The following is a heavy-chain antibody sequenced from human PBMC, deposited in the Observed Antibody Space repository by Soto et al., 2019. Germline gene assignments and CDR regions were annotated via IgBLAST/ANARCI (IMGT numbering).Heavy chain of an antibody. V-gene: IGHV5-51*01. Sequence: GESLKISCKGSGYTFTSYWIGWVRQMPGKGLEWMGIIYPGDSDTRYSPSFQGQVTISADKSISTAYLQWSSLKASDTAMYYCARLSRRVAQESNYFDPWGQGTLVTVSS. J-gene: IGHJ5*02. CDR2: IYPGDSDT. CDR1: GYTFTSYW. D-gene: IGHD2-8*01. CDR3: ARLSRRVAQESNYFDP.